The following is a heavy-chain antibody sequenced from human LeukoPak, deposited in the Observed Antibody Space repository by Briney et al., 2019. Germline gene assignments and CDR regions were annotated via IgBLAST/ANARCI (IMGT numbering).Heavy chain of an antibody. V-gene: IGHV4-61*01. Sequence: SETLSLTCTVSGGSVSSGSYYWTWIRQPPGKGLEWIGYIHYSGNTNYNPSLKSRVTISVDTSKNQFSLRLRSVTAADTAVYYCARYRVGSSGWHFDYWGQGTLVTVSS. CDR3: ARYRVGSSGWHFDY. J-gene: IGHJ4*02. CDR1: GGSVSSGSYY. CDR2: IHYSGNT. D-gene: IGHD6-19*01.